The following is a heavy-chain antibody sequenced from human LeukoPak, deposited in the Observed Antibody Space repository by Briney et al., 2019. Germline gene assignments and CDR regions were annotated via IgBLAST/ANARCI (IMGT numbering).Heavy chain of an antibody. Sequence: GGSLRLSCAASGFTFSGSAMHWVRQASGKGLEWVGRIRSKANSYATAYAASVKGRFTISRDDSKNTAYLQMNSLKTEDTAVYYCTRHFGDSGYYNWFDPWGQGTLVTVSS. CDR1: GFTFSGSA. D-gene: IGHD5-12*01. CDR3: TRHFGDSGYYNWFDP. J-gene: IGHJ5*02. V-gene: IGHV3-73*01. CDR2: IRSKANSYAT.